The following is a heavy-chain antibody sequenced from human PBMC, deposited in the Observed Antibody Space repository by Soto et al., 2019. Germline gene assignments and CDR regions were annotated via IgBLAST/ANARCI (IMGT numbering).Heavy chain of an antibody. CDR1: GGTFSSYT. Sequence: ASVKVSCKASGGTFSSYTISWVRQAPGQGLEWMGRIIPILGIANSAQKFQGRVTITADKSTSTAYMELSSLRSEDTAVYFCAKDRAYGSGSYFDYWGQGTLVTVSS. CDR2: IIPILGIA. D-gene: IGHD3-10*01. CDR3: AKDRAYGSGSYFDY. V-gene: IGHV1-69*04. J-gene: IGHJ4*02.